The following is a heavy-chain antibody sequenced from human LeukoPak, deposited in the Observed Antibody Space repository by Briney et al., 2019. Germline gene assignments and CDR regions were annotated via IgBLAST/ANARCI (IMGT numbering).Heavy chain of an antibody. Sequence: GGSLRLSCAASGFTFSSYGMHWVRQAPGKGLEWVAVISYDGSNKYYADSVKGRFTISRDNSKNTLYLQMNSLRAEDTAVYYCAKELSPYDYVWGSYRHDAFDIWGQGTMVTASS. CDR2: ISYDGSNK. CDR3: AKELSPYDYVWGSYRHDAFDI. D-gene: IGHD3-16*02. J-gene: IGHJ3*02. V-gene: IGHV3-30*18. CDR1: GFTFSSYG.